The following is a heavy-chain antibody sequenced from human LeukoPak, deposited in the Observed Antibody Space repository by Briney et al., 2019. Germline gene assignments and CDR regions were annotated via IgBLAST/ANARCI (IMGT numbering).Heavy chain of an antibody. V-gene: IGHV4-61*01. D-gene: IGHD2-15*01. J-gene: IGHJ5*02. CDR3: ARGGVVVAATLDP. CDR1: GGSVSSGSYY. CDR2: IYYSGST. Sequence: SEILSLTCTVSGGSVSSGSYYWSWIRQPPGKGLEWIGYIYYSGSTNYNPSLKSRVTISVDTSKNQFSLKLSSVTAADTAVYYCARGGVVVAATLDPWGQGTLVTVSS.